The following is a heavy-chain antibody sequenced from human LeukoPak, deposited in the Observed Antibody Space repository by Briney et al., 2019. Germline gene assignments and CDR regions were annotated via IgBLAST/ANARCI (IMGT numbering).Heavy chain of an antibody. CDR1: GYTFTNYD. V-gene: IGHV1-8*01. D-gene: IGHD6-13*01. Sequence: GASVKVSCKASGYTFTNYDINWVRQATGQGLEWMGWMNPNSGNTAYAQKFQGRVTMTRDTSTSTVYMELSSLRSEDTAVYYCARVGRSSSWYYFDYWGQGTLVTVSS. CDR2: MNPNSGNT. CDR3: ARVGRSSSWYYFDY. J-gene: IGHJ4*02.